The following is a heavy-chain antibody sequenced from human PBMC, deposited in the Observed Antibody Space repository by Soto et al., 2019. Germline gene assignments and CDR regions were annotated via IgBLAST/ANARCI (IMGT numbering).Heavy chain of an antibody. V-gene: IGHV4-59*08. Sequence: SETLSLTCTVSGGSISSYDWSWIRQPPGKGLEWIGYIYYSGSTNYNPSLKSRVTISVDTSKNQFSLKLSSVTAADTAVYYCARHDQLGYCSSTSCYYYMDVWGKGTTVTVSS. CDR2: IYYSGST. J-gene: IGHJ6*03. CDR1: GGSISSYD. D-gene: IGHD2-2*01. CDR3: ARHDQLGYCSSTSCYYYMDV.